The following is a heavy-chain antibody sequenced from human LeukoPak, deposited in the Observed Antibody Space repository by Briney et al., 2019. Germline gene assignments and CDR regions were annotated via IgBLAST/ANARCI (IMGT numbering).Heavy chain of an antibody. CDR2: INHSGGT. CDR3: ARYSGYYLSYFDY. Sequence: TGGSLRLSCAASGFTFSGYSLTWVRQAPGKGLEWIGEINHSGGTNYNPSLKSRVTISVDTSKNQFSLKLSSVTAADTAMYYCARYSGYYLSYFDYWGQGTLVTVSS. CDR1: GFTFSGYS. J-gene: IGHJ4*02. D-gene: IGHD3-22*01. V-gene: IGHV4-34*01.